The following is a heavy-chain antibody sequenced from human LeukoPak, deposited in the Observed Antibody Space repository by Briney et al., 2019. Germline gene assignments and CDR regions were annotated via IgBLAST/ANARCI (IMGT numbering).Heavy chain of an antibody. V-gene: IGHV3-48*03. Sequence: QPAGSLRLSCAASGFTFSSYEMNWVRQAPGKGLEWLSYIGSSDSTTHYADSVKGRFTISRDNAKNSLYLQMNSLRVEDTAVYYCARDGTPNYSSGWVYMDVWGEGTTVTISS. J-gene: IGHJ6*03. CDR1: GFTFSSYE. D-gene: IGHD6-25*01. CDR3: ARDGTPNYSSGWVYMDV. CDR2: IGSSDSTT.